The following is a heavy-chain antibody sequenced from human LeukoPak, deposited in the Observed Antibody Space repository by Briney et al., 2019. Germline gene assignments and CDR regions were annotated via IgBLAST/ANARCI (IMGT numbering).Heavy chain of an antibody. CDR2: IDKKDNFYAT. Sequence: RGSLRLSCAASGFTFSGSAIHWVGQSSGKGLEWVGHIDKKDNFYATTSAASVTGRFTISRDDSKNTAYLQMNSLKTEDTALYYCTRDSGTYNWLDPWGQGTLVSVSS. CDR1: GFTFSGSA. J-gene: IGHJ5*02. D-gene: IGHD1-26*01. V-gene: IGHV3-73*01. CDR3: TRDSGTYNWLDP.